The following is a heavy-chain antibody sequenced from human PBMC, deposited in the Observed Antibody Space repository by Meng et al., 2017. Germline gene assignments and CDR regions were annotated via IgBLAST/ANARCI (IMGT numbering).Heavy chain of an antibody. CDR3: ARCLRGPSPLGY. V-gene: IGHV4-4*02. Sequence: VYLHVSRQARVKRSVTRSLTCPFSDVSISGSNWWIWVRQPPSNGLDCIGEIYHSGSITYNPYLKSRVTISVYNSQNKFSLKLSSVTAADTAVYYCARCLRGPSPLGYWGQGTLVTVSS. D-gene: IGHD4-17*01. J-gene: IGHJ4*02. CDR2: IYHSGSI. CDR1: DVSISGSNW.